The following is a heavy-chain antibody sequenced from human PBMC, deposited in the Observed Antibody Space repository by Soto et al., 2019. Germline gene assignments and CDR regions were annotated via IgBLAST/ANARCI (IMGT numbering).Heavy chain of an antibody. CDR1: GFSLSTSGVG. CDR3: AQTSDILTGPNGMDV. CDR2: IYWDDDK. J-gene: IGHJ6*02. V-gene: IGHV2-5*02. D-gene: IGHD3-9*01. Sequence: QITLKESGPTLVKPTQTLTLTCTFSGFSLSTSGVGVGWIRQPPGKALEWLALIYWDDDKRYSPSLKSRLTITKDTSKNLVVLTMTNMDPVDTATYYCAQTSDILTGPNGMDVWGQGTTVTVSS.